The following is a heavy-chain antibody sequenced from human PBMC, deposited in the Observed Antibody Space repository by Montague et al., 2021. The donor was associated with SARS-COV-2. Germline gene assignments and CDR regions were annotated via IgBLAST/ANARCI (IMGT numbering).Heavy chain of an antibody. CDR3: ATGPPSGLSVAGFDY. V-gene: IGHV4-4*02. J-gene: IGHJ4*02. D-gene: IGHD6-19*01. Sequence: SETLSLTCGVSGGSISSSHWWNWVRQPPGKGLEWIGEIYHSGSTNYNPPLKNRVIISIDKSKNQFSLRLSSVTAADTAVYYCATGPPSGLSVAGFDYWGRGTLVTVSS. CDR1: GGSISSSHW. CDR2: IYHSGST.